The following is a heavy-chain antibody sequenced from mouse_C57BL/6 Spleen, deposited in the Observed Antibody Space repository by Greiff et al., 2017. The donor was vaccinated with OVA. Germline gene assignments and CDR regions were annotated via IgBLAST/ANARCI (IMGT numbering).Heavy chain of an antibody. CDR3: ARSVTYYFDY. J-gene: IGHJ2*01. D-gene: IGHD2-2*01. CDR2: INPSTGGT. CDR1: GYSFTGYY. Sequence: DVQLQESGPELVKPGASVKISCKASGYSFTGYYMNWVKQSPEKSLEWIGEINPSTGGTTYNQKFKAKATLTVDKSSSTAYMQLKSLTSEDSAVYYCARSVTYYFDYWGQGTTLTVSS. V-gene: IGHV1-42*01.